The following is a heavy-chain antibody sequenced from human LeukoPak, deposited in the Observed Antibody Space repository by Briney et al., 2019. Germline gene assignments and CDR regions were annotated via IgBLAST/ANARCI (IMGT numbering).Heavy chain of an antibody. D-gene: IGHD3-10*01. Sequence: PSETLSLTCAVYGGSFSGCYWSWIRQPPGKGLEWIGEIYHSGSTNYNPSLKNRVTISVDKSKNQFSLKLSSVTAADTAVYYCARGSGSYYNPIADYWGQGTLVTVSS. V-gene: IGHV4-34*01. CDR1: GGSFSGCY. J-gene: IGHJ4*02. CDR3: ARGSGSYYNPIADY. CDR2: IYHSGST.